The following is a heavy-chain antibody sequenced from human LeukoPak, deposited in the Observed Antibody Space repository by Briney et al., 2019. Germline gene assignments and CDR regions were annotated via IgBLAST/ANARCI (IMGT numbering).Heavy chain of an antibody. CDR1: GFTFSSYE. V-gene: IGHV3-48*03. CDR2: ISTSGSTI. D-gene: IGHD4-17*01. J-gene: IGHJ4*02. Sequence: GGSLRLSCAASGFTFSSYEMNWVRQAPGKGLEWVSYISTSGSTIYYADSVKGRFTISRDDAKNSLYLQMNSLTAEDTAVYYCAREAAGSTTVEFDYWGQGTLVTVSS. CDR3: AREAAGSTTVEFDY.